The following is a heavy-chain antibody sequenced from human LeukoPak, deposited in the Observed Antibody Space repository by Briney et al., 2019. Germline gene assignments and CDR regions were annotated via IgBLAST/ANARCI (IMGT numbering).Heavy chain of an antibody. Sequence: PGGSLRLSCAASGFTFSSYGMNWVRQAPGKGVEWVSYISSSGTNISYADSVKGRFTISRDGTRNSLYLQMNSLRAEDTAVYYCARDLKAYSSSGGVDYWGQGTLVTVSS. D-gene: IGHD6-13*01. CDR3: ARDLKAYSSSGGVDY. J-gene: IGHJ4*02. CDR2: ISSSGTNI. CDR1: GFTFSSYG. V-gene: IGHV3-48*01.